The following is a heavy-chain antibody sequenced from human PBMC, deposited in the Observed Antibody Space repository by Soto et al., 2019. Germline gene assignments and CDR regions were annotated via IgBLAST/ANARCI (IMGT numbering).Heavy chain of an antibody. Sequence: GGSLRLSCAASGFTFSSYGMHWVRQAPGKGLEWVAVIWYDGSNKYYADSVKGRFTISRDNSKNTPYLQMNSLRAEDTAVYYCAREVRGMDVWGQGTTVTVSS. J-gene: IGHJ6*02. CDR1: GFTFSSYG. CDR3: AREVRGMDV. V-gene: IGHV3-33*01. CDR2: IWYDGSNK.